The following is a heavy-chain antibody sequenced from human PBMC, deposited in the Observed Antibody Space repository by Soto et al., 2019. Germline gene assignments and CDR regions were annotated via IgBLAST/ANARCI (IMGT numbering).Heavy chain of an antibody. CDR1: GFSLITSGVG. V-gene: IGHV2-5*02. J-gene: IGHJ4*02. Sequence: QITLKEAGPTLVKPTQTLTLTCSFSGFSLITSGVGVGWIRQPPGKALEWLALIYWDDDKGYSTSLKSRLTITKDPSKNQAVFTMTNMDPADTATYYCAHTMAPRIFAYWGQGTLVTVSS. CDR2: IYWDDDK. CDR3: AHTMAPRIFAY.